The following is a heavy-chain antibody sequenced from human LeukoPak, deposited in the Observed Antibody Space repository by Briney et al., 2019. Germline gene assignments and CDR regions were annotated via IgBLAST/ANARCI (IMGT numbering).Heavy chain of an antibody. V-gene: IGHV4-4*02. J-gene: IGHJ4*02. CDR3: ARLRGDFWSGYYFDY. Sequence: SETLSFTCAVSGGSISSSNWWSWVRQPPGKGLEWIGEIYHSGSTNYNPSLKSRVTISVDKSKNQFSLKLSSVTAADTAVYYCARLRGDFWSGYYFDYWGQGTLVTVSS. CDR1: GGSISSSNW. CDR2: IYHSGST. D-gene: IGHD3-3*01.